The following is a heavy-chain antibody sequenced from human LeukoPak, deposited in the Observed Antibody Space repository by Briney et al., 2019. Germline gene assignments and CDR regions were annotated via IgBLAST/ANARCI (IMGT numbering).Heavy chain of an antibody. CDR2: ISGSGGST. J-gene: IGHJ4*02. V-gene: IGHV3-23*01. Sequence: PGGSLRLSCAASGFTFSSYAMSWVRQAPGKGLEWVSAISGSGGSTYYADSAKGRFTISRDNSKNTLYLQMNSLRAEDTAVYYCATPRFGSGRSRPAAIDYWGQGTLVTVSS. D-gene: IGHD2-2*02. CDR1: GFTFSSYA. CDR3: ATPRFGSGRSRPAAIDY.